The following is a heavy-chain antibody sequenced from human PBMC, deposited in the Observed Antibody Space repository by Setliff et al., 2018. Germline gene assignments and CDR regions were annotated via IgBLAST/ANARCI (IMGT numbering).Heavy chain of an antibody. J-gene: IGHJ4*02. CDR1: GGSISSGDYY. D-gene: IGHD3-22*01. V-gene: IGHV4-30-4*08. CDR2: IYYSGST. CDR3: AREKGPYYDSSGYYPYFDY. Sequence: PSETLSLTCTVSGGSISSGDYYWSWIRQPPGKGLEWIGYIYYSGSTYYNPSLKSRVTISVDTSKNQFSLRLSSVTAADTAVYYCAREKGPYYDSSGYYPYFDYWGQGVLVT.